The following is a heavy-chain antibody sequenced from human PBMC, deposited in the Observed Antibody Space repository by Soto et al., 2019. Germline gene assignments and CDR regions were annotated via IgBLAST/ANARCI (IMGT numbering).Heavy chain of an antibody. Sequence: SETLSLTCTVSGGSISSGGYYWSWIRQHPGKGLEWIGYIYYSGSTYYNPSLKSRVTISVDTSKNQFSLKLSSVTAADTAVYYCARATSLDFWSGYPDYYYYYMDVWGKGTTVTVSS. CDR1: GGSISSGGYY. D-gene: IGHD3-3*01. J-gene: IGHJ6*03. CDR3: ARATSLDFWSGYPDYYYYYMDV. V-gene: IGHV4-31*03. CDR2: IYYSGST.